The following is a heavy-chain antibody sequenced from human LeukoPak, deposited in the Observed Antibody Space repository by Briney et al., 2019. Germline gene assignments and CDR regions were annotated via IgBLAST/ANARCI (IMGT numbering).Heavy chain of an antibody. CDR3: ATIWFGELYWFDP. CDR1: GFTFSSYG. CDR2: ISGSGGST. Sequence: GGTLRLSCAASGFTFSSYGMSWVRQAPGKGLEWVSAISGSGGSTYYADSVKGRFTISRDNSKNTLYLQMNSLRAEDTAVYYCATIWFGELYWFDPWGQGTLVTVSS. J-gene: IGHJ5*02. V-gene: IGHV3-23*01. D-gene: IGHD3-10*01.